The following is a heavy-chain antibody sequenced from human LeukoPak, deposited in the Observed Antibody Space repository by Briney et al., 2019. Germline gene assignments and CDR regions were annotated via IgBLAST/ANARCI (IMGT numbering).Heavy chain of an antibody. CDR1: GFTFSSYS. Sequence: GGSLRPSCAASGFTFSSYSMNWVRQAPGKGLEWVSSISSSSSYIYYADSVKGRFTISRDNAKNSLYLQMNSLRAEDTAVYYCARDHYDFWSGPSHWGQGTLVTVSS. V-gene: IGHV3-21*01. D-gene: IGHD3-3*01. CDR3: ARDHYDFWSGPSH. CDR2: ISSSSSYI. J-gene: IGHJ4*02.